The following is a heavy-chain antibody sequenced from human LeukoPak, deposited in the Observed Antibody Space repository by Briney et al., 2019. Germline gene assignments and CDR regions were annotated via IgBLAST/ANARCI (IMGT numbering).Heavy chain of an antibody. CDR1: GGSISGYY. Sequence: SETLSLPCTVSGGSISGYYWSWLRQPTGKGLEWIGYIYTCGSTDYNPSLKSRVTISVDTPKNQFSLKLSSVTAADTAVYYCARRAYDSSGYYPSWGQGTLVTVSS. CDR2: IYTCGST. D-gene: IGHD3-22*01. CDR3: ARRAYDSSGYYPS. V-gene: IGHV4-4*09. J-gene: IGHJ5*02.